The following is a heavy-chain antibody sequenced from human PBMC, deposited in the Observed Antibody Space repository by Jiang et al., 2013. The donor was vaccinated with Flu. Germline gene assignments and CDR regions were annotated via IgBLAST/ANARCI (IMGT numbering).Heavy chain of an antibody. D-gene: IGHD2-15*01. CDR3: VTRGYCSGGSCYTYYFDY. V-gene: IGHV3-23*04. CDR1: GFTFSNYA. Sequence: VQLVESGGGLVQPGDSLRLSCAASGFTFSNYAINWVRQAPGKGLEWVSTITDSGGATYYADSVRGRFTISRDNSKNTLSLQMDSLRAEDTAIYYCVTRGYCSGGSCYTYYFDYWGQGTLVTVSS. J-gene: IGHJ4*02. CDR2: ITDSGGAT.